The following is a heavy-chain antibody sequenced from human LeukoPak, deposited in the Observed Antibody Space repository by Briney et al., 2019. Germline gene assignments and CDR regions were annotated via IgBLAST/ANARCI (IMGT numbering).Heavy chain of an antibody. CDR1: GYTFTGYY. CDR2: INPNSGGT. J-gene: IGHJ4*02. V-gene: IGHV1-2*02. Sequence: GASVKVSCKASGYTFTGYYMHWVRQAPGQGLEWMGWINPNSGGTNYAQKFQGRVTMTRDTSISTAYMELSRLRSDDTAVYYCARGAFGAYYDSSGYYRMFDYWGQGTLVTVSS. CDR3: ARGAFGAYYDSSGYYRMFDY. D-gene: IGHD3-22*01.